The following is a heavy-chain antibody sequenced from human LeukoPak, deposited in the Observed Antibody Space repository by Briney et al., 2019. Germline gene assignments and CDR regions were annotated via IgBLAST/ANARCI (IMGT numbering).Heavy chain of an antibody. CDR1: GFTFDDYA. CDR3: AKGKYDSSGLFDY. CDR2: ISWNSGSI. Sequence: PGGSLRLSCAASGFTFDDYAMHWVRQAPGKGLEWVSGISWNSGSIGYADSVKGRFTISRDNAKNSLYLQMNSLRAEDTALYYCAKGKYDSSGLFDYWGQGTLVTVSS. D-gene: IGHD3-22*01. V-gene: IGHV3-9*01. J-gene: IGHJ4*02.